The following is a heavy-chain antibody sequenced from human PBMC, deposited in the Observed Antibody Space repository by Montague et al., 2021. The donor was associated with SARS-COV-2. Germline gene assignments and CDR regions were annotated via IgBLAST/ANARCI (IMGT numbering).Heavy chain of an antibody. CDR2: ISNSGGRT. CDR3: AKSGAVINPYYYYGMDV. J-gene: IGHJ6*02. D-gene: IGHD3-22*01. V-gene: IGHV3-23*01. CDR1: GFTFSSYA. Sequence: SLRLSCAASGFTFSSYALTWVRQAPGKGLEWVSAISNSGGRTYYADSAKGRFTIPRDNSKNTLYLQRNSLRGEDTAIYYCAKSGAVINPYYYYGMDVWGQGTTVTVSS.